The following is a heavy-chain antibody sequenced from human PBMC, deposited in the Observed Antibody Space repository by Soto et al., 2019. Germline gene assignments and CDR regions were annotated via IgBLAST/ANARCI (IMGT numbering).Heavy chain of an antibody. CDR3: AKARDGYWAY. D-gene: IGHD2-21*01. V-gene: IGHV3-30*18. J-gene: IGHJ4*02. Sequence: PGGCLRLSRAASRFTFCSYLMPWVRQAPGKGLEWVAVISYDGSNKYYADSVKGRFTISRDNSKNTLYLQMNSLRAEDTAVYYCAKARDGYWAYWGQGTLVTVSS. CDR1: RFTFCSYL. CDR2: ISYDGSNK.